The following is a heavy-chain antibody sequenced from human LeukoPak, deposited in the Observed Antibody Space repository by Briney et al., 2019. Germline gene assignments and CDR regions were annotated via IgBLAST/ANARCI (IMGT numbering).Heavy chain of an antibody. J-gene: IGHJ1*01. CDR1: GDSVSRSDSY. CDR2: IYYSGRT. D-gene: IGHD3-22*01. Sequence: PSETLSLTCSVSGDSVSRSDSYWDWIRQPPGKGLEWIGTIYYSGRTYYSPSLKSRVTMSVDPPNNQFSLTLRSVTAADTAVYYYARRRYYDGSGYLEWGQGTLLSVSS. V-gene: IGHV4-39*01. CDR3: ARRRYYDGSGYLE.